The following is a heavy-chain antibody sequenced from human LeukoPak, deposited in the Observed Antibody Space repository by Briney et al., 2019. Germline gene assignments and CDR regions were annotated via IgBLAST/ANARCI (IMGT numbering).Heavy chain of an antibody. CDR2: ISAYNGNT. CDR3: ARPAAAGAP. J-gene: IGHJ5*02. V-gene: IGHV1-18*01. CDR1: GYTFTSYG. D-gene: IGHD6-13*01. Sequence: ASVKVSCKASGYTFTSYGISWVRQAPGQGLEWMGWISAYNGNTNYAQKFQGRVTMTRDTSISTAYMELSRLRSDDTAVYYCARPAAAGAPWGQGTLVTVSS.